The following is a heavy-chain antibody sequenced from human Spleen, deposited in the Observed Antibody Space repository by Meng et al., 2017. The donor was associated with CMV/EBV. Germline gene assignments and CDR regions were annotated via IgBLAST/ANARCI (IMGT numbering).Heavy chain of an antibody. J-gene: IGHJ1*01. CDR2: IYYRGNT. CDR3: SRDYCGGDCYSLGH. Sequence: SETLSLTCTVSGGSVSSGSYYWSWIRQPPGKGLEWIGYIYYRGNTNYNPSLKSRVTMSVDTSRNQFSLTLSSVTAADTAVYYCSRDYCGGDCYSLGHWGRGSLVTVSS. D-gene: IGHD2-21*01. V-gene: IGHV4-61*01. CDR1: GGSVSSGSYY.